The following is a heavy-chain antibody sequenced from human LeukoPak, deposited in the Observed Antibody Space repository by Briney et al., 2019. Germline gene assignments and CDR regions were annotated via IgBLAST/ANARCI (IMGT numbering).Heavy chain of an antibody. Sequence: SETLSFTCTVSGGSISSSSYYWGWLRQPPGKGLEWIGSIYYSGSTYYNPSLKSRVTISVDTSKNQFSLKLGSVTAADTAVYYCARLEVQQLVSAFDIWGQGTMVTVSS. CDR3: ARLEVQQLVSAFDI. J-gene: IGHJ3*02. CDR1: GGSISSSSYY. D-gene: IGHD6-13*01. V-gene: IGHV4-39*01. CDR2: IYYSGST.